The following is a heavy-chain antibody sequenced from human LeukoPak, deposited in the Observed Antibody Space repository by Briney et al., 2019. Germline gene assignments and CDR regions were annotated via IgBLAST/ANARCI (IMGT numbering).Heavy chain of an antibody. CDR2: IYTGGGT. CDR1: GFTVSNNY. CDR3: AAPQQNWDYYFDF. J-gene: IGHJ4*02. V-gene: IGHV3-66*01. Sequence: GGSLRLSCAASGFTVSNNYMSWVRQAPGKGLEWVSVIYTGGGTYYADSVKDRFTISRDNSKNTLYLQMNSLRAEDTAVYYCAAPQQNWDYYFDFWGQGTLVTVSS. D-gene: IGHD7-27*01.